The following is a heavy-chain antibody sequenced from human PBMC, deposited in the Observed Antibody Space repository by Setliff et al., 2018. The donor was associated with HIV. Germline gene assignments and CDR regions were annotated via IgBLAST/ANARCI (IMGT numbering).Heavy chain of an antibody. CDR1: GYTLSGYY. J-gene: IGHJ4*02. CDR2: IDVKSGDT. V-gene: IGHV1-2*02. CDR3: ARAPQCSGGSCALDH. D-gene: IGHD2-15*01. Sequence: ASVKVSCKAFGYTLSGYYMNWVRQAPGRGPEWMGWIDVKSGDTNYAQKFQGRVTMTRDTSINTAYMELSRIRSDDTAVYYCARAPQCSGGSCALDHWGQGTLVTVSS.